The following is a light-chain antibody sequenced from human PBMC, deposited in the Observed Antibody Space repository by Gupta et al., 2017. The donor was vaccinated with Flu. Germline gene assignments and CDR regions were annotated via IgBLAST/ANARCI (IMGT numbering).Light chain of an antibody. V-gene: IGKV2-30*02. CDR2: KGS. CDR1: EGLVHSNGNSY. CDR3: RQCEGWPHA. Sequence: VTLGEPASSSCRSSEGLVHSNGNSYLNWFQRRPGQAPGRLISKGSDRDSGVPERFSGSGSGTEFTMRISRVEADDVGVYYCRQCEGWPHAFGEGTKLEI. J-gene: IGKJ2*01.